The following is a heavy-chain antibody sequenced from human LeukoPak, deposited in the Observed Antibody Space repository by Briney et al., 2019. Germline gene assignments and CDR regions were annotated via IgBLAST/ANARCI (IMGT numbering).Heavy chain of an antibody. J-gene: IGHJ5*02. V-gene: IGHV4-59*01. CDR2: IYYSGST. CDR3: ARLILTGYADWFDP. D-gene: IGHD3-9*01. CDR1: GGSISSYY. Sequence: SETLSLTCTVSGGSISSYYWSWIRQPPGKGLEWVGYIYYSGSTNYNPSLKSRVTISVDTSKNQFSLKLSSVTAADPAVYYCARLILTGYADWFDPWGQGTLVTVSS.